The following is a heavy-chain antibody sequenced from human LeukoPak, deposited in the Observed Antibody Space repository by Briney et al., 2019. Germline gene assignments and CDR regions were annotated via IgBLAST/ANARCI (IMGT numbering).Heavy chain of an antibody. Sequence: GGSLRLSCAASGFIFSNYWTTWVRQAPGKGLVWVSRINSDGSSTSYADSVKGRFTISRDNAKNTPYLQMNSLRAEDTAVYYCARDGSSWSNWLDPWGQGTLVTVSS. J-gene: IGHJ5*02. CDR2: INSDGSST. CDR3: ARDGSSWSNWLDP. D-gene: IGHD6-13*01. V-gene: IGHV3-74*01. CDR1: GFIFSNYW.